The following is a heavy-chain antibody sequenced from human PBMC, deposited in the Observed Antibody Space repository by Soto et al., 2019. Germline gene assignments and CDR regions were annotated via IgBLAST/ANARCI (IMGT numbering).Heavy chain of an antibody. V-gene: IGHV3-48*03. CDR3: ARDGSTGTTNYHYAMDV. CDR2: IHISSSNI. Sequence: PWGSLRLSCVASGFTLSSYHMDWFRQDPGEGLEGISYIHISSSNIYYADSVKGRFTISRDNAKNSLYLQMDSLRAEDTAVYYCARDGSTGTTNYHYAMDVWGQGTTVTVSS. J-gene: IGHJ6*02. CDR1: GFTLSSYH. D-gene: IGHD1-7*01.